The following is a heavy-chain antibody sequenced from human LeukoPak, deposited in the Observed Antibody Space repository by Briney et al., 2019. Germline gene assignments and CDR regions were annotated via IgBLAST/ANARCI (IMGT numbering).Heavy chain of an antibody. J-gene: IGHJ5*02. V-gene: IGHV4-59*01. CDR2: IYYSGST. Sequence: SETLSLTCTVSGGSISSYYWSWIRQPPGKGLDWIGYIYYSGSTNYNPSLKSRVTISVDTSKNQFSLKLSSVTAADTAVYYCARTEYSSSGGWFDPWGQGTLVTVSS. CDR3: ARTEYSSSGGWFDP. CDR1: GGSISSYY. D-gene: IGHD6-6*01.